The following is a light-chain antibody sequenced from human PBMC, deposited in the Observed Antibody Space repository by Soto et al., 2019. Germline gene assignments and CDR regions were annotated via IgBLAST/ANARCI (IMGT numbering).Light chain of an antibody. V-gene: IGLV2-14*03. Sequence: QSALTQPASVSGSPGQSITISCTGTSSDVGGYNYVSWYQHHPGKAPKLMIYDVSNRPSGVSNRFSGSKSGNTASLTTSGLQAEDEADYYCSSYTISSNHVVFGGGTKVTVL. CDR3: SSYTISSNHVV. CDR2: DVS. J-gene: IGLJ2*01. CDR1: SSDVGGYNY.